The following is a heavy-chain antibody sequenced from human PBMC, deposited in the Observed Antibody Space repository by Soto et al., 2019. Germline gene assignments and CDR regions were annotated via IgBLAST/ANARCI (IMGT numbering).Heavy chain of an antibody. V-gene: IGHV1-69*13. J-gene: IGHJ4*02. CDR2: IIPMLGTV. D-gene: IGHD3-3*01. CDR1: GGTFSSYT. CDR3: ARSTIFGVVIVPDFDY. Sequence: SVKVSCKASGGTFSSYTISWVRQAPGQGLEWMGGIIPMLGTVNYIQKFQGRVTITADESTSTAYMELRSLIPDDTAVYYCARSTIFGVVIVPDFDYWGQGTLVTVSS.